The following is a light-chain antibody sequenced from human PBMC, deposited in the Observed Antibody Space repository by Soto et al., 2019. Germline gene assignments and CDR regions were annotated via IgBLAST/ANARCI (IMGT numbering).Light chain of an antibody. J-gene: IGKJ1*01. V-gene: IGKV3-11*01. CDR1: QAVNTR. CDR3: RQRQSWPRT. Sequence: EIVLTQSPATLSSFPGDRVTLSCRASQAVNTRLAWYQHSPGQAPRLLIYLASNRAAGVPARFSGSGSGTDFTLTISDVEPEDFAVYYCRQRQSWPRTFGQGTTVDI. CDR2: LAS.